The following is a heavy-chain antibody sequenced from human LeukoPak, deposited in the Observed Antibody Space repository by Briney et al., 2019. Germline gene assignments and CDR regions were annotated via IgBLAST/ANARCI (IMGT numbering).Heavy chain of an antibody. Sequence: SQTLSLTCAISGDSVSSNSAAWNWIRQSPSRGLEWLGRTYCRSKWYNDYAVSVKSRISINPDTPKNQFSLQLNSVTPEDTAVYYCARGSNSGYDYPFDYWGQGTLVTVSS. CDR2: TYCRSKWYN. V-gene: IGHV6-1*01. CDR3: ARGSNSGYDYPFDY. J-gene: IGHJ4*02. D-gene: IGHD5-12*01. CDR1: GDSVSSNSAA.